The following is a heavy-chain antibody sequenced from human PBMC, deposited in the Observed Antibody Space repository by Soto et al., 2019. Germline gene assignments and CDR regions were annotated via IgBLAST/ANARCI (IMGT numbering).Heavy chain of an antibody. D-gene: IGHD6-19*01. CDR3: ARDTGYSSGWYSGDWYFDL. J-gene: IGHJ2*01. Sequence: GGSLRLSCAASGFTFSSYWMHWVRQAPGKGLVWVSRINSDGSSTSYADSVKGRFTISRDNAKNTLYLQMNSLRAEDTAVYYCARDTGYSSGWYSGDWYFDLWGRGTLVTVSS. V-gene: IGHV3-74*01. CDR1: GFTFSSYW. CDR2: INSDGSST.